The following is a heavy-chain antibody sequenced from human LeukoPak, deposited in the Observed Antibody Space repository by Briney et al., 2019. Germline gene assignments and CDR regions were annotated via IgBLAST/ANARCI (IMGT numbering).Heavy chain of an antibody. CDR2: IYHSGST. J-gene: IGHJ4*02. CDR1: GGSISRGGYY. CDR3: ARHDGPSSGLTFDY. D-gene: IGHD2-8*01. Sequence: TLSLTCTVSGGSISRGGYYWSWIRQPPGKGLEWIGYIYHSGSTYYNPSLKSRVTISVDRSKSQFSLKLSSVTAADTAVYYCARHDGPSSGLTFDYWGQGTLVTVSS. V-gene: IGHV4-30-2*01.